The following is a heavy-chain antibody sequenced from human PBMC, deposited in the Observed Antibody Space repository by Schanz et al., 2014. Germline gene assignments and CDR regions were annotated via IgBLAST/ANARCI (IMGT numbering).Heavy chain of an antibody. CDR2: IGYDGSEK. D-gene: IGHD3-10*01. Sequence: VQLLESGGGLVQPGGSLRLSCEASGFTFSSYGMNWVRQAPGKGLEWVGNIGYDGSEKYYVDSVKGRFTISRDNSKDTLNLQMSGLTPVDTGVYDCASGPIHIQGVPMDFWGQGTLVTVSS. CDR3: ASGPIHIQGVPMDF. V-gene: IGHV3-33*08. J-gene: IGHJ4*02. CDR1: GFTFSSYG.